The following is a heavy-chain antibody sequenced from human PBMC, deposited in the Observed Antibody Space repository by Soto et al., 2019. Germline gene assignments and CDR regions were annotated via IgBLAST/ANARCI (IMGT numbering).Heavy chain of an antibody. D-gene: IGHD3-10*01. Sequence: TLSLTCTVSGGSISSGDYYWSWIRQPPGKGLEWIGYIYYSVSTYYNPSLKSRVTISVDTSKNQFSLKLSSVTAADTAVYYCARGLNYYGSGSYPKGVYFQHWGQGTLVTGSS. V-gene: IGHV4-30-4*01. CDR3: ARGLNYYGSGSYPKGVYFQH. CDR2: IYYSVST. CDR1: GGSISSGDYY. J-gene: IGHJ1*01.